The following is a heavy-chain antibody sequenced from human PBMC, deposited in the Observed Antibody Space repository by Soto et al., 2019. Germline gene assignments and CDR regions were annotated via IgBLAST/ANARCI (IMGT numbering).Heavy chain of an antibody. J-gene: IGHJ4*02. D-gene: IGHD1-1*01. CDR3: VGGTGY. Sequence: EVQVVEFGGGLVQPGGSLRLSCAGSGFTFSSYWMYWARQAPGKGLVWVSRINSDGSSTNYADSVKGRFTISRDNAKNTVHLQMNSLRAEDTAVYYRVGGTGYWGQGTLVTVSS. V-gene: IGHV3-74*01. CDR1: GFTFSSYW. CDR2: INSDGSST.